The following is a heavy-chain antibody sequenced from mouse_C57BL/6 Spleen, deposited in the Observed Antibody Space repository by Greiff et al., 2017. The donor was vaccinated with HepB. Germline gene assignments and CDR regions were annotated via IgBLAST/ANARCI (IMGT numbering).Heavy chain of an antibody. CDR1: GFTFSDYY. D-gene: IGHD2-2*01. V-gene: IGHV5-16*01. CDR3: ARVWLPWYFDV. CDR2: INYDGSST. Sequence: EVKLVESEGGLVQPGSSMKLSCTASGFTFSDYYMAGVRQVPEKGLEWVANINYDGSSTYYLDSLKSRFIISRDNAKNILYLQMSSLKSEDTATYYCARVWLPWYFDVWGTGTTVTVSS. J-gene: IGHJ1*03.